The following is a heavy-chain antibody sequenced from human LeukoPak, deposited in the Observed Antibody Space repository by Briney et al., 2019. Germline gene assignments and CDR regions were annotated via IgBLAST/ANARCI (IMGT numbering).Heavy chain of an antibody. CDR3: ARAYDSSGYWPEYFHH. CDR1: GFAASNNY. Sequence: GGSLRLSCAASGFAASNNYMSSVRQAPGKGLEWGSIIYGGGSTYYADSVNGRFPISRHNSQNTLFLKMNSLRTEDTAVYYCARAYDSSGYWPEYFHHWGQGTLVTVSS. D-gene: IGHD3-22*01. J-gene: IGHJ1*01. V-gene: IGHV3-53*04. CDR2: IYGGGST.